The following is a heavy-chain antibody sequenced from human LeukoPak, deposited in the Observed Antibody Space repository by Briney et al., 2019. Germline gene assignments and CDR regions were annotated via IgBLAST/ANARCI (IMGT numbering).Heavy chain of an antibody. Sequence: SSETLSLTCAVSGYSISSGYYWGWIRQPPGKGLERIGSMYHSGSTYYNPSLKSRVTISVDTSKNRFSLKLSSVTAADTAVYYCARVGDILTGYPHFDYWGQGTLVTVSS. CDR3: ARVGDILTGYPHFDY. J-gene: IGHJ4*02. D-gene: IGHD3-9*01. CDR1: GYSISSGYY. V-gene: IGHV4-38-2*01. CDR2: MYHSGST.